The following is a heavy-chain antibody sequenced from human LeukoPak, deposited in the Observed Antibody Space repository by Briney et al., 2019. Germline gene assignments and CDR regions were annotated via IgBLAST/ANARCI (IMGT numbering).Heavy chain of an antibody. CDR3: AKASSGNVDLDY. CDR2: IRYDGSNK. CDR1: GFTFSSNG. V-gene: IGHV3-30*02. D-gene: IGHD1-26*01. Sequence: PGGSLRLSCLASGFTFSSNGMHWVRQVPGKGLEWVAFIRYDGSNKYYGDSVKGRFTISRDNSKNTLYLQMDSLKVEDTAVYYCAKASSGNVDLDYWGQGTLVTVSS. J-gene: IGHJ4*02.